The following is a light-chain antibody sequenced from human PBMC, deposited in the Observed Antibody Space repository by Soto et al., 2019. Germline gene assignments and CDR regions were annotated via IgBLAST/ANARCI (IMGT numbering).Light chain of an antibody. J-gene: IGKJ1*01. CDR1: QSVSSKY. CDR2: GAS. V-gene: IGKV3-20*01. Sequence: DIVLTQSPGTLSLSPGERATLSCRASQSVSSKYLAWYQQKPGQAPRVLIYGASIRATGIPERFSGGGSGTDFTLTITRLEPEDFAVYYCQQYINWTFGQGTKMEIK. CDR3: QQYINWT.